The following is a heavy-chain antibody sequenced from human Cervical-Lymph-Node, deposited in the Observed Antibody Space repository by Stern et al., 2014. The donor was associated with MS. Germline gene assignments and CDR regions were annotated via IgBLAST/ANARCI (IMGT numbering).Heavy chain of an antibody. Sequence: VQLVESGGGVVQPGRSLRLACATSGFTFSYYGMAWVRQAPGQGAGWGALLWYEENKTYYTDSVKGRFTISRDTSKNTLYLQMDNLRAEDTAVYYCARDSRDYLNYYGLDVWGQGTTVTVS. CDR2: LWYEENKT. CDR3: ARDSRDYLNYYGLDV. D-gene: IGHD4-17*01. V-gene: IGHV3-33*01. J-gene: IGHJ6*02. CDR1: GFTFSYYG.